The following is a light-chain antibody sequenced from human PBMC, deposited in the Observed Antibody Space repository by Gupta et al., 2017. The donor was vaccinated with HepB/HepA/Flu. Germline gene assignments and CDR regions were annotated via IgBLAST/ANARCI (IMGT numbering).Light chain of an antibody. V-gene: IGKV1-39*01. Sequence: DIQMTQSPSFLSASVGDRVTLTCRASQSIRSYLNWYQQQRGKATKLLIYAASSLESVVPSRFSGSGSTEDFPLTITSLPDEDFASYYCQQSYTIPTFGGGTKVEIK. J-gene: IGKJ4*01. CDR3: QQSYTIPT. CDR2: AAS. CDR1: QSIRSY.